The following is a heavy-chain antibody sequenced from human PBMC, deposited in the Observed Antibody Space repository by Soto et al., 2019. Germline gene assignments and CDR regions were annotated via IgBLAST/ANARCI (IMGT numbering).Heavy chain of an antibody. CDR3: AAADWGHNFYYGMDV. CDR1: GGSFSGYH. Sequence: SETLSLTCAVYGGSFSGYHWSWIRQPPGKGLEWIGEINQSGSTNYKSSLKSRVTISVDTSKNQFSLKLSSVTAADTAVYYCAAADWGHNFYYGMDVWGQGTTVTVSS. D-gene: IGHD7-27*01. J-gene: IGHJ6*02. CDR2: INQSGST. V-gene: IGHV4-34*01.